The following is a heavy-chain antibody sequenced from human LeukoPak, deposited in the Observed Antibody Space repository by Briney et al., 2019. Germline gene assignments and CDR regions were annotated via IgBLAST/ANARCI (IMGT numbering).Heavy chain of an antibody. CDR2: IYTSGST. Sequence: SETLSLTCTVSGGSIIGYYWTWIRQPPGKGLEWIGYIYTSGSTNYNPSLKSRVTISVDTSKNQFSLKLSSVTAADTAVYYCARDLLGSGSDYWGQGTLVTVSS. CDR3: ARDLLGSGSDY. D-gene: IGHD3-22*01. CDR1: GGSIIGYY. J-gene: IGHJ4*02. V-gene: IGHV4-4*09.